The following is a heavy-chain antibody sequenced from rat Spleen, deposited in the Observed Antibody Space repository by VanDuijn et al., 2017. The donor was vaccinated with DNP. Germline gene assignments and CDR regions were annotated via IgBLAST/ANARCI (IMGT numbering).Heavy chain of an antibody. CDR2: INKDSSTI. CDR3: AKGPNYGGYSDYFDY. D-gene: IGHD1-11*01. CDR1: GFNFNDYW. J-gene: IGHJ2*01. Sequence: EVKLVESGGGLVQPGSSLKLSCAASGFNFNDYWMGWVRQAPGTGLEWIGNINKDSSTINYNPSLKEKITISSDNAQNTLYLQMSKLGSEDTAIYYCAKGPNYGGYSDYFDYWVQGVMVTVSS. V-gene: IGHV4-2*01.